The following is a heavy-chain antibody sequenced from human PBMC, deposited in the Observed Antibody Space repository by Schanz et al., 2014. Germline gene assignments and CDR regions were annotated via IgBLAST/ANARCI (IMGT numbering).Heavy chain of an antibody. D-gene: IGHD6-19*01. CDR1: GKIFIGYF. CDR3: ARDDGFSSG. CDR2: INPGSGDT. Sequence: QGQLVESGGEVKKPGASVKVSCKASGKIFIGYFIHWVRQAPGQGLEWMGWINPGSGDTKYSPKFQGRVTMTRDTSITTAYMELNRLTYDDTAVYYCARDDGFSSGWGQGTLVTVSS. V-gene: IGHV1-2*02. J-gene: IGHJ4*02.